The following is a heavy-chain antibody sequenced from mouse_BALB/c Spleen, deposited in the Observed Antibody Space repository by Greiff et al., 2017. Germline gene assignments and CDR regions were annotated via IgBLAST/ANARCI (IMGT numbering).Heavy chain of an antibody. CDR3: AREGGDDAMDY. D-gene: IGHD2-13*01. CDR1: GFTFSDYY. Sequence: EVKLVESGGGLVKPGGSLKLSCAASGFTFSDYYMYWVRQTPEKRLEWVATISDGGSYTYYPDSVKGRFTISRDNAKNNLYLQMSSLKSEDTAMYYCAREGGDDAMDYWGQGTSVTVSS. J-gene: IGHJ4*01. V-gene: IGHV5-4*02. CDR2: ISDGGSYT.